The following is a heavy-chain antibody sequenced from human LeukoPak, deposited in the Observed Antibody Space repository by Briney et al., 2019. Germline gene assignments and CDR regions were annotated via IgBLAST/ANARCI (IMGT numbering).Heavy chain of an antibody. D-gene: IGHD3-9*01. V-gene: IGHV3-7*01. CDR2: IKQDGREK. J-gene: IGHJ4*02. CDR1: VFTLSSYW. CDR3: ARDLGFYDILTGYSSSIDY. Sequence: GGSLRLSCAASVFTLSSYWMSWVRQAPGKGLEWVANIKQDGREKYYVESVKGRFTISRDNAKNSLYLQMNSLRAEDTAVYYCARDLGFYDILTGYSSSIDYWGQGTLVTVSS.